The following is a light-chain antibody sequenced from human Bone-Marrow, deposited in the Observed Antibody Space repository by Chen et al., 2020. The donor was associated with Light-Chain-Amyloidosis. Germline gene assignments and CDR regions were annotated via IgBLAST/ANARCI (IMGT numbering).Light chain of an antibody. CDR2: EDS. CDR3: CSSSDTYTLI. J-gene: IGLJ2*01. V-gene: IGLV2-23*01. Sequence: QSALTQPASVAGSVGQSITFSSTGTPPDVRHYNLVSWYQQPPGEAPKLMSYEDSERPSGVSNRFSGSKSGNTASLTISGRQTEDQADYYCCSSSDTYTLIFGTGTRLTVL. CDR1: PPDVRHYNL.